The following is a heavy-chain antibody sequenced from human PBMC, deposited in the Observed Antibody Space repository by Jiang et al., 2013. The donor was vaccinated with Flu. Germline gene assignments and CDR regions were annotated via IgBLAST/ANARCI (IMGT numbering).Heavy chain of an antibody. CDR1: GFTFSSYA. D-gene: IGHD3-22*01. Sequence: VQLLESGGGVVQPGRSLRLSCAASGFTFSSYAMSWVRQAPGKGLEWVSAISGSGGSTYYADSVKGRFTISRDNSKNTLYLQMNSLRAEDTAVYYCAKDSPSYYYDSSGYARFDYVGPGNPGHRLL. J-gene: IGHJ4*02. V-gene: IGHV3-23*01. CDR3: AKDSPSYYYDSSGYARFDY. CDR2: ISGSGGST.